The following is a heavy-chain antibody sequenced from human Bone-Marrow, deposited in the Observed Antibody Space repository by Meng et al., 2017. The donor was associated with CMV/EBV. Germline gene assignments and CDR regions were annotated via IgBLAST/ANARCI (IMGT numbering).Heavy chain of an antibody. CDR3: ARSWGLNWFDP. CDR1: GFTFSSYW. CDR2: INSDGSST. V-gene: IGHV3-74*01. D-gene: IGHD7-27*01. Sequence: GESLKIPCAASGFTFSSYWMHWVRQAPGKGLVWVSRINSDGSSTSYADSVKGRFTISRDNAKNTLYLQMNSLRAEDTAVYYCARSWGLNWFDPWGQGTLVTVSS. J-gene: IGHJ5*02.